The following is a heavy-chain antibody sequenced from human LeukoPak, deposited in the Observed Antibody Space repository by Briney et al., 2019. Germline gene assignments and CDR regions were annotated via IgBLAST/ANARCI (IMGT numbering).Heavy chain of an antibody. D-gene: IGHD3-22*01. V-gene: IGHV4-34*01. CDR2: INHSGST. J-gene: IGHJ3*02. CDR1: GGSFSGYY. CDR3: ASGWNYYESSGYYYPMI. Sequence: PSETLSLTCAVYGGSFSGYYWSWIRQPPGKGLEWIGEINHSGSTNYNPSLKSRVTISVDTSKNQFSLKLTSVTAADTAVYYCASGWNYYESSGYYYPMIWGQGTIVTVSS.